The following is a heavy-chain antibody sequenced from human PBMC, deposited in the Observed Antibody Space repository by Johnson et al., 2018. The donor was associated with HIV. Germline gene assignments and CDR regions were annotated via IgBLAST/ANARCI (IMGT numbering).Heavy chain of an antibody. CDR2: INQDGGEK. D-gene: IGHD3/OR15-3a*01. Sequence: VQLVESGGGLVQPGGSLRLSCAASGFTFSSYCMSWVRQAPGKGLEWVASINQDGGEKYYVDSVKGRFTISRDNAKNSLYLQMNSLRAEDTAVYYCSRQSQRGRRGDDAFDIWGQGTIVTVSS. CDR1: GFTFSSYC. V-gene: IGHV3-7*05. CDR3: SRQSQRGRRGDDAFDI. J-gene: IGHJ3*02.